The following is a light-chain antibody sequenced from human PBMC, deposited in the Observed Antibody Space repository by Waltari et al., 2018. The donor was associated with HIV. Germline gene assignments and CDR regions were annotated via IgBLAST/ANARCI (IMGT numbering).Light chain of an antibody. Sequence: QLVLTQSPSASASLGASVKLTCTLSSGHSSYAIAWHQQQPEKGPRYLMKLNSDGSHRGDGIPDRFSGSSSGAERYLTISSLQSEDEADYYCQTWGTGIQVFGGGTKLTVL. V-gene: IGLV4-69*01. CDR2: LNSDGSH. J-gene: IGLJ2*01. CDR3: QTWGTGIQV. CDR1: SGHSSYA.